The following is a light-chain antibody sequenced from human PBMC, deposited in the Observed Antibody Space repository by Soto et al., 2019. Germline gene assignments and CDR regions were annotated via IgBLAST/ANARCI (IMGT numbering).Light chain of an antibody. CDR3: MNYYTWLWT. V-gene: IGKV3-15*01. Sequence: EVVMTQSPATLSVSPGERATLSCRASQSVNANLAWYQQKPGQAPRLLIHGASNRATGIPARFSGSGFGTELSLTISSLQSEDFAVYYCMNYYTWLWTVGQVTKVEI. CDR1: QSVNAN. CDR2: GAS. J-gene: IGKJ1*01.